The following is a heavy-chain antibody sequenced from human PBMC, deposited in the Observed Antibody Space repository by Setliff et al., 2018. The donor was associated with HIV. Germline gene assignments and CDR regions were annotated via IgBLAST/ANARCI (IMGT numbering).Heavy chain of an antibody. J-gene: IGHJ4*02. D-gene: IGHD3-22*01. CDR2: INSDGSSR. V-gene: IGHV3-74*01. CDR3: TRDFSESNGFALDY. CDR1: GFSLSNYW. Sequence: GGSLRLSCAASGFSLSNYWIHWVRQPPGKGLVWVSRINSDGSSRRYADSVRGRFTISRDNAKNTLYLQMNSLRAEDTAVYYCTRDFSESNGFALDYWGQGTLVTVSS.